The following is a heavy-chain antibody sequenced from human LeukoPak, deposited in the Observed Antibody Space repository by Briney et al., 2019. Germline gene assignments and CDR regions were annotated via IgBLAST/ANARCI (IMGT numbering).Heavy chain of an antibody. Sequence: GGSLRLSCAASGFTFSSYAMHWVRQAPGKGLEWVAVISYDGSNKYYADSVKGRFTISRDNSKNTLYLQMNSLRAEDTAVYYCARTRADRGYYDILTGPFDYWGQGTLVTVSS. D-gene: IGHD3-9*01. V-gene: IGHV3-30-3*01. CDR2: ISYDGSNK. CDR3: ARTRADRGYYDILTGPFDY. J-gene: IGHJ4*02. CDR1: GFTFSSYA.